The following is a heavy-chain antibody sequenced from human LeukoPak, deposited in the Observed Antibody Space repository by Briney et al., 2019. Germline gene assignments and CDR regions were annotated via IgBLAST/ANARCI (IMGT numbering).Heavy chain of an antibody. CDR1: GFSFSGSA. CDR2: IRSKAHSYAT. D-gene: IGHD5-24*01. V-gene: IGHV3-73*01. CDR3: TRDYTYHDF. J-gene: IGHJ4*02. Sequence: GGSLRLSCAASGFSFSGSAMHWVRQASWRGLEWVGRIRSKAHSYATAYAESVTGRFTISRDDSKSMASLQMNSLKTEDTAMYYCTRDYTYHDFWGQGTLVTVSS.